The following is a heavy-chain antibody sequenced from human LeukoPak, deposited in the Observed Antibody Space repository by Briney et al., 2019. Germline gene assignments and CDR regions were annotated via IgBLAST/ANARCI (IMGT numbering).Heavy chain of an antibody. Sequence: ASVKVSCKASGYTFNNYGISWVRQAPGQGLEWMGWISAYNGNTNYAQKLQGRVTMTTDTSTSTAYMELRSLRSDDTAVYYCARVKLWGIVATKRKYYFDYWGQGTLVTVSS. J-gene: IGHJ4*02. V-gene: IGHV1-18*01. CDR2: ISAYNGNT. CDR1: GYTFNNYG. CDR3: ARVKLWGIVATKRKYYFDY. D-gene: IGHD5-12*01.